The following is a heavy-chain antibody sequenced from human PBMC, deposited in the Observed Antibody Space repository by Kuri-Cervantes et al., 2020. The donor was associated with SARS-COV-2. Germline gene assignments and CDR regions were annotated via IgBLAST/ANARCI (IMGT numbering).Heavy chain of an antibody. CDR2: IYPGDSDT. D-gene: IGHD3-16*01. Sequence: SLKFSCDGSGSSFTSYWSGWLRRLPGKRLEWRGIIYPGDSDTRYRPSFQGQVTIPADKSISTADQQWSSLKASNTDMYYCARQGGGLAEDSLGRPKYWGQGTMVTVSS. CDR1: GSSFTSYW. J-gene: IGHJ4*02. V-gene: IGHV5-51*01. CDR3: ARQGGGLAEDSLGRPKY.